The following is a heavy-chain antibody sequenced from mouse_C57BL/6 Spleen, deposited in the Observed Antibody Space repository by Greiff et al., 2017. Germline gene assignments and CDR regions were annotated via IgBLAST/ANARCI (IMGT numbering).Heavy chain of an antibody. J-gene: IGHJ3*01. CDR3: AKHENYGSSYWFAY. CDR2: IWGGGGS. D-gene: IGHD1-1*01. Sequence: QVQLKESGPGLVAPSQSLSITCTVSGFSLTSYGVAWVRQPPGKGLEWLGVIWGGGGSNYYSALMYRLGIRKDNSKSQVFLKMNSLQTDDTAMYYGAKHENYGSSYWFAYWGQGTLVTVSA. CDR1: GFSLTSYG. V-gene: IGHV2-9*01.